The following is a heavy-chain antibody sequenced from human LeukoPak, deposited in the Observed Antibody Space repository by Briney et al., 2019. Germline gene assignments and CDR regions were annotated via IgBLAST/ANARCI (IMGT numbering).Heavy chain of an antibody. J-gene: IGHJ2*01. CDR1: GGSFSGYY. V-gene: IGHV4-34*01. CDR3: ARGWPGEEVRPRHVLRWYFDL. CDR2: INHSGST. Sequence: PSETLSLTCAVYGGSFSGYYWSWIRQPPGKGLEWIGEINHSGSTNYNPSLKSRVTISVDTSKNQFSLKLSSVTAADTAVYYCARGWPGEEVRPRHVLRWYFDLWGRGTLVTVSS. D-gene: IGHD1-1*01.